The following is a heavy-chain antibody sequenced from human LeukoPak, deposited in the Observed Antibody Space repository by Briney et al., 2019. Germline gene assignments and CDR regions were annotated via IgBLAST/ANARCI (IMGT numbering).Heavy chain of an antibody. Sequence: GASVKVSCKASGYTFTGYYMHWVRQAPGQGLEWMGWINPNSGGTNYAQKFQGRVTMTRDTSISTAYMELRSLRSDDTAVYYCARSGSGSYRISLHYYYYMDVWGKGTTVTVSS. CDR3: ARSGSGSYRISLHYYYYMDV. CDR2: INPNSGGT. J-gene: IGHJ6*03. D-gene: IGHD3-10*01. CDR1: GYTFTGYY. V-gene: IGHV1-2*02.